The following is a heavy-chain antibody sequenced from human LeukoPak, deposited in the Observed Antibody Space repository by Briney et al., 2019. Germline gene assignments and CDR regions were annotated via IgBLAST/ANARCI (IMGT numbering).Heavy chain of an antibody. J-gene: IGHJ6*03. V-gene: IGHV4-4*07. D-gene: IGHD3-10*01. CDR2: IYTSGST. CDR1: GATISSYY. CDR3: ARGHYGSGNKIYYYYYMDV. Sequence: SETPSLTCSVSGATISSYYWSWIRQPAGKGLEWIGRIYTSGSTNYNPSLKSRVTMSADTSKNQFSLKLSSVTAADTAVYYCARGHYGSGNKIYYYYYMDVWGKGTTVTISS.